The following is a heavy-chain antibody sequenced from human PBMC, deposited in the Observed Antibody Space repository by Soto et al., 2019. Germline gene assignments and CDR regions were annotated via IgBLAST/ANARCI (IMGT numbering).Heavy chain of an antibody. V-gene: IGHV1-46*01. Sequence: QVQLVQSGAEVKNPGASVKVSCKASGYTFTSFYIHWVRQAPGQGLEWMSIINPNGGSTNYAQNLQGRVTLTRDTSTNTVDMELSSLRSEDTAVYYCARGLTSCDYWGQGTLVTVSS. CDR1: GYTFTSFY. CDR3: ARGLTSCDY. J-gene: IGHJ4*02. CDR2: INPNGGST.